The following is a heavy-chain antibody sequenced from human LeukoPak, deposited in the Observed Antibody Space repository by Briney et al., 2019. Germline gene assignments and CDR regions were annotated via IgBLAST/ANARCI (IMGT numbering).Heavy chain of an antibody. CDR3: ARAGYSSGWSTTYYYYYMDV. J-gene: IGHJ6*03. CDR1: GDSISSYY. Sequence: PSETLSLTCNVSGDSISSYYWTWIRQPPGKGLERIGYLYYSETYYNPSLKSRVTMSVDTSKNQFSLKLSSVTAADTAVYYCARAGYSSGWSTTYYYYYMDVWGKGTTVTVSS. D-gene: IGHD6-19*01. V-gene: IGHV4-59*12. CDR2: LYYSET.